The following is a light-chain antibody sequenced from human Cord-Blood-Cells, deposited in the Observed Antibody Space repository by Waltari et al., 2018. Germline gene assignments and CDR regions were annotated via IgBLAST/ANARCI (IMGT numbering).Light chain of an antibody. Sequence: QSALTQPASVSGSPGQSITIPCTGTSRDFGIYTLVHWYQQHPGKAPKLMIYEVSKRPSGVSNRFSGSKSGNTASLTISGLQAEDEADYYCCSYAGSSTFVVFGGGTKLTVL. J-gene: IGLJ2*01. V-gene: IGLV2-23*02. CDR3: CSYAGSSTFVV. CDR2: EVS. CDR1: SRDFGIYTL.